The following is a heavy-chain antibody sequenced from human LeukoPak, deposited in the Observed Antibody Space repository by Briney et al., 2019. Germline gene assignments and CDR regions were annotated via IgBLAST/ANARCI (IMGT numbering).Heavy chain of an antibody. Sequence: GGSLRLSCAASGFTFSSYGMHWVRQAPGKGLEWVAVIWYDGSNKYYADSVKGRFTISRDNSKNTLYLQMNSLRAEDTAVYYCARGFGYYDSSGSQPHWYFDLWGRGTLVTVSS. J-gene: IGHJ2*01. CDR3: ARGFGYYDSSGSQPHWYFDL. CDR1: GFTFSSYG. D-gene: IGHD3-22*01. V-gene: IGHV3-33*01. CDR2: IWYDGSNK.